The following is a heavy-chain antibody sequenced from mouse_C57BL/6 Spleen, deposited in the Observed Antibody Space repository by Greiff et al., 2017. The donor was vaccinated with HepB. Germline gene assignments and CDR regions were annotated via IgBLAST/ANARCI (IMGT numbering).Heavy chain of an antibody. D-gene: IGHD1-1*01. J-gene: IGHJ1*03. CDR2: IYPGDGDT. CDR1: GYAFSSSW. CDR3: ARFSNFGV. Sequence: QVQLQQSGPELVKPGASVKISCKASGYAFSSSWMNWVKQRHGKGLEWIGRIYPGDGDTNYNGKFKGKATLTADKSSSTAYMQLSRLTSEDSAVYFCARFSNFGVWGTGTTVTVSS. V-gene: IGHV1-82*01.